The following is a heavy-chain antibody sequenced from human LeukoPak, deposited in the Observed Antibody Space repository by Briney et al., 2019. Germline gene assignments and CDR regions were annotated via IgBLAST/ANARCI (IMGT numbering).Heavy chain of an antibody. V-gene: IGHV3-74*01. CDR1: RFPFSSYW. J-gene: IGHJ4*02. D-gene: IGHD3-22*01. CDR3: SRGLVGYYHDSSTYPDS. CDR2: INGDGSIT. Sequence: PGGSLRLSCAASRFPFSSYWMHWVRQAPGKGLVWVSRINGDGSITTYADSVKGRFTISRDNAKNMLYLQLDSLTAEDTVVYYCSRGLVGYYHDSSTYPDSWGQGTLVTVSS.